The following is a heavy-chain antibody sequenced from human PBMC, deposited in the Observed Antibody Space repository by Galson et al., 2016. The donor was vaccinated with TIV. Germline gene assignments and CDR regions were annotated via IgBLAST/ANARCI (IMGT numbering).Heavy chain of an antibody. CDR1: EFSFNGYT. CDR3: ARDVKTGRVWYFAL. J-gene: IGHJ2*01. CDR2: ISPSSESI. V-gene: IGHV3-48*01. D-gene: IGHD1-26*01. Sequence: SLRLSCAVSEFSFNGYTMNWVRQAPGKGLEWVSYISPSSESIYYADSVKGRFTISRDNAKNSLFLQMNSLRVEDTAVYYCARDVKTGRVWYFALWGRGTLVTVSS.